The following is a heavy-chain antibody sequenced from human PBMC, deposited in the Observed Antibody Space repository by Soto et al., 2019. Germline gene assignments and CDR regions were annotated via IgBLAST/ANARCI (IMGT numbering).Heavy chain of an antibody. D-gene: IGHD2-21*01. CDR3: ARGGISHWAYFDYMDV. CDR1: GGSLSDYF. Sequence: QVQLQQWGAGLLKPSETLSLTCVVSGGSLSDYFWSWIRQPPGMALEWIGEINHLGSINYNPSLKSQVTMSVDTSKNQCSLTLNSVTAADTATYYCARGGISHWAYFDYMDVWDRGTTVTVSS. CDR2: INHLGSI. V-gene: IGHV4-34*01. J-gene: IGHJ6*03.